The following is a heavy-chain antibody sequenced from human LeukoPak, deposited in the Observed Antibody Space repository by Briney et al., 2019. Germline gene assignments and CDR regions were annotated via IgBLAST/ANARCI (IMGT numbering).Heavy chain of an antibody. Sequence: GGSLRLSCAASGVTFSGSAMHWVRQASGKGLEWVGRIRSKANSYATAYAASVKGRFTISRDDSKNTAYLQMNSLKTEDTAVYYCTRLALYGDYRDAFDIWGQGTMVTASS. CDR1: GVTFSGSA. CDR3: TRLALYGDYRDAFDI. V-gene: IGHV3-73*01. D-gene: IGHD4-17*01. J-gene: IGHJ3*02. CDR2: IRSKANSYAT.